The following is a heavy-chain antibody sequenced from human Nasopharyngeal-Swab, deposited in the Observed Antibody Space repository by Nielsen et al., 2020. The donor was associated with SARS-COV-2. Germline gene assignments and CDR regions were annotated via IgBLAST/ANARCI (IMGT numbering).Heavy chain of an antibody. CDR3: ARALYDYVWGSYRRWYYFDY. CDR2: IKQDGSEK. CDR1: GFTFSSYW. D-gene: IGHD3-16*02. V-gene: IGHV3-7*01. Sequence: GESLKISCAASGFTFSSYWMSWVRQAPGKGLEWVANIKQDGSEKYYVDSVKGRFTISRDNAKNSLYLQMNSLRAEDTAVYYYARALYDYVWGSYRRWYYFDYWGQGTLVTVSS. J-gene: IGHJ4*02.